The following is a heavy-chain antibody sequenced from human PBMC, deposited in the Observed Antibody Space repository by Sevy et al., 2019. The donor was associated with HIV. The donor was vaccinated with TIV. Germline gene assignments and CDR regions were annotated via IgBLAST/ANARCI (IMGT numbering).Heavy chain of an antibody. Sequence: GGSLRLSCAASGFSFRSYWMTGVRQAPGKGLEWVASIYQDGSEKYYMDSVKGRFTVSRDNAKNSLFLQMNSLRVEDTAVYYCAREGSYGDYMLSYYYGMDVWGQGTTVTVSS. V-gene: IGHV3-7*01. D-gene: IGHD4-17*01. CDR2: IYQDGSEK. J-gene: IGHJ6*02. CDR1: GFSFRSYW. CDR3: AREGSYGDYMLSYYYGMDV.